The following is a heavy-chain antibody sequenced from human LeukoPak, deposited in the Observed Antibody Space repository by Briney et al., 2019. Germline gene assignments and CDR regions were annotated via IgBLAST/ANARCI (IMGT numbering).Heavy chain of an antibody. J-gene: IGHJ3*02. CDR1: GYTFTTYG. V-gene: IGHV1-18*01. D-gene: IGHD5-24*01. CDR3: ARDTVEMATNDAFDI. Sequence: ASVKVSCKASGYTFTTYGISWVRQAPGQGLEWMGGISGYNGNTNYAQKLQGRVTMTTDTSTSTAYMELRSLRSDDTAVYYCARDTVEMATNDAFDIWGQGTMVTVSS. CDR2: ISGYNGNT.